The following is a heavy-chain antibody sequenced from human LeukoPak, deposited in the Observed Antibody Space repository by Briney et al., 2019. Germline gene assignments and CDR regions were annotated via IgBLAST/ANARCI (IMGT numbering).Heavy chain of an antibody. CDR2: MNPNSGNT. V-gene: IGHV1-8*01. Sequence: ASVKVSCKASGYTFTSYDINWVRQATGQGPEWMGWMNPNSGNTGYAQKFQGRVTMTRNTSISTAYMELSSLRSEDTAVYYCAKDQSLNGYSSNRYWDYWGQGTLVTVSS. CDR1: GYTFTSYD. D-gene: IGHD6-13*01. J-gene: IGHJ4*02. CDR3: AKDQSLNGYSSNRYWDY.